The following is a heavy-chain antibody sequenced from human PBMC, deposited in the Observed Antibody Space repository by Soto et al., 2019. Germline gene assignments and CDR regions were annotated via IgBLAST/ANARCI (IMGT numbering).Heavy chain of an antibody. D-gene: IGHD2-15*01. CDR1: GGSINSYY. CDR3: ARGSVVQYWYFDL. CDR2: IYYRGSP. J-gene: IGHJ2*01. Sequence: QVQLQESGPGLVKPSETLSLTCTVSGGSINSYYWSWIRQPPGKALEWIGYIYYRGSPNHNPSLKSRVTISQDTSKNQFSLKLGSVTAADTAVYYCARGSVVQYWYFDLWGRGTLVTVSS. V-gene: IGHV4-59*01.